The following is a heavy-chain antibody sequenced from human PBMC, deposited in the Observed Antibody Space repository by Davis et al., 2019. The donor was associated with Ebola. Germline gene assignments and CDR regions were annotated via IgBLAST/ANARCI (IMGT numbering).Heavy chain of an antibody. Sequence: ASVKVSCKASGYTFTFYAMHWVRQAPGQRLEWMGWINAGNRNTKYSQKFQGRVTITRDTSASTAYMELSSLRSEDTAVYYCARETYYYDSSGYYSVVGSDYWGQGTLVTVSS. CDR3: ARETYYYDSSGYYSVVGSDY. D-gene: IGHD3-22*01. J-gene: IGHJ4*02. CDR1: GYTFTFYA. V-gene: IGHV1-3*01. CDR2: INAGNRNT.